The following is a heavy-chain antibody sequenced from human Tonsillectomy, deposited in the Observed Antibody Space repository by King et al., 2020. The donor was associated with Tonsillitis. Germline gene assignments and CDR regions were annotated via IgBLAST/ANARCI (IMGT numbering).Heavy chain of an antibody. J-gene: IGHJ4*02. D-gene: IGHD6-19*01. V-gene: IGHV3-48*01. CDR2: IVSSSITI. Sequence: VQLVESGGGLVQPGGSLILSCAASGFTFSTSSMNWVRHAPGKGLEWVSYIVSSSITIHYADSVKGRFTISRDNAKNSLYLQTNSLRAEDTAVYYCARVYSSGWYRDYFDYWGQGTLVTVSS. CDR3: ARVYSSGWYRDYFDY. CDR1: GFTFSTSS.